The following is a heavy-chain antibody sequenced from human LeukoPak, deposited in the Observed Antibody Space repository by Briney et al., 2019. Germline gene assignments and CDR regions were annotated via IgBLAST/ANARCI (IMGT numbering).Heavy chain of an antibody. CDR3: AKQTGSGYCYNYFDY. J-gene: IGHJ4*02. CDR1: GFTFSNSA. D-gene: IGHD3-22*01. CDR2: ISSSSSST. V-gene: IGHV3-23*01. Sequence: GGSLRLSCATSGFTFSNSAMSWLRQTPGKGLEWVSSISSSSSSTDYADSVKGRFTISRDNSKNTLYLQMNSLRAEDTAVYFCAKQTGSGYCYNYFDYWGQGTLVIVSS.